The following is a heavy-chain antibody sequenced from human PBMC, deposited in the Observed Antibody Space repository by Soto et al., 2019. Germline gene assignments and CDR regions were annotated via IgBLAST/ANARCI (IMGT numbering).Heavy chain of an antibody. V-gene: IGHV3-30*18. CDR3: AKGTGTTSLYYFDY. J-gene: IGHJ4*02. CDR1: GFTFSSYG. Sequence: LRLSCAASGFTFSSYGMHWVRQAPGKGLEWVAVISSDGSKKDYADSVTDRFTISRDNSKNTLYLQMNSLRVEDTAVYYCAKGTGTTSLYYFDYWGQGTLVTVSS. D-gene: IGHD1-7*01. CDR2: ISSDGSKK.